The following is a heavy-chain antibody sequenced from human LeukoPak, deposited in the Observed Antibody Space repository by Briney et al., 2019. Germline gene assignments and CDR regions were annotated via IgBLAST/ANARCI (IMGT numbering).Heavy chain of an antibody. CDR2: ISNSGSDI. CDR1: GFTFSKYS. CDR3: ASSAPFDI. Sequence: GGSLRLSCAASGFTFSKYSMDWVRQAPGKGLEWVSSISNSGSDIYYADSVKGRFTIARDNAKLSLYLQVNSLRAEDTAVYYCASSAPFDIWGRGTMVTVSS. V-gene: IGHV3-21*01. J-gene: IGHJ3*02.